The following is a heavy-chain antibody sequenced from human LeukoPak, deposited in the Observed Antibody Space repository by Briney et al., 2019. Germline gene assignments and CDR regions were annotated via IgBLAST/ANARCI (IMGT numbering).Heavy chain of an antibody. J-gene: IGHJ4*02. Sequence: ASLKVSCVASGYTFSDYLIHWVRQAPGQGLEWMGWINPYTGGTTSAQNFQGRVTMTRDESINTVYLELRSLRSDDPAVYFCARKAPRYGNLDYFDFRGQGSLVTVSS. CDR1: GYTFSDYL. CDR3: ARKAPRYGNLDYFDF. V-gene: IGHV1-2*02. D-gene: IGHD4-11*01. CDR2: INPYTGGT.